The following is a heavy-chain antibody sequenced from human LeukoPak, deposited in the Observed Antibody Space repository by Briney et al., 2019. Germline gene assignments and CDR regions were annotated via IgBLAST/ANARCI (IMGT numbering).Heavy chain of an antibody. CDR2: IYYSGST. V-gene: IGHV4-59*01. Sequence: SETLSLTCAVSGGSISSYYWRWIRQPPGKGLEWIGYIYYSGSTNYNPSLKSRVTISVDTSKNQFSLKLSSVTAADTAVYYCARVHYCSGGSCPDAFDIWGQGTMVTVSS. D-gene: IGHD2-15*01. J-gene: IGHJ3*02. CDR3: ARVHYCSGGSCPDAFDI. CDR1: GGSISSYY.